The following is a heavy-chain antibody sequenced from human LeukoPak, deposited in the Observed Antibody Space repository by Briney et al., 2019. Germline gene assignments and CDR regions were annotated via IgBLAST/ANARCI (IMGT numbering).Heavy chain of an antibody. D-gene: IGHD4-23*01. Sequence: GGSLRLSCAASGFTFSSYEMNWVRQAPGKGLEWVSYISSSGSTIYYADSVKGRFTISRDNAKNSLYLRMNSLGAEDTAVYYCARVGNSPDYWGQGTLVTVSS. CDR3: ARVGNSPDY. J-gene: IGHJ4*02. V-gene: IGHV3-48*03. CDR2: ISSSGSTI. CDR1: GFTFSSYE.